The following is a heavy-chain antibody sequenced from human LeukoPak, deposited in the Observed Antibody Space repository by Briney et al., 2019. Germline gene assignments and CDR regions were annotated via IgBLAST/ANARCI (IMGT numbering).Heavy chain of an antibody. Sequence: GGSLRLSCAASGFSFKNYGIHWVRQAPGKGLQWVAYISDDGRKKYYADSVKGRFTISRDNAKNSLYLQMNSLRDEDTAVYYCARDTALGYCSGGSCYYFDYWGQGTLVTVSS. J-gene: IGHJ4*02. D-gene: IGHD2-15*01. CDR2: ISDDGRKK. V-gene: IGHV3-30*03. CDR3: ARDTALGYCSGGSCYYFDY. CDR1: GFSFKNYG.